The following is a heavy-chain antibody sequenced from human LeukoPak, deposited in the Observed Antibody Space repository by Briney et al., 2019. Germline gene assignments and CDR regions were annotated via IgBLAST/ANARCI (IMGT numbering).Heavy chain of an antibody. J-gene: IGHJ1*01. CDR2: ISWNSGSI. Sequence: PGGSLRLSCAASGFTFDDYAMHWVRQAPGKGLEWVSGISWNSGSIGYADSVKGRFTISRDNAKNSLYLQMNSLRAEDTALYYCAKDNSGWLSEYFQHWGQGTLVTVSS. V-gene: IGHV3-9*01. CDR1: GFTFDDYA. CDR3: AKDNSGWLSEYFQH. D-gene: IGHD6-19*01.